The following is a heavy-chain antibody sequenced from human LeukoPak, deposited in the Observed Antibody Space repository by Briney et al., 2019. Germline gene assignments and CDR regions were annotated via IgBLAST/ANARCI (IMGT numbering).Heavy chain of an antibody. J-gene: IGHJ4*02. CDR2: ISGSGGST. V-gene: IGHV3-23*01. Sequence: GGSLRLSCAASGFTFSIYAMIWVRQAPGKGLEWVSGISGSGGSTYYADSVKGRFTISRDNSKNTLYLQMNSLRAEDTAVYYCAKEGDSSATFDYWGQGTLVTVSS. D-gene: IGHD3-22*01. CDR3: AKEGDSSATFDY. CDR1: GFTFSIYA.